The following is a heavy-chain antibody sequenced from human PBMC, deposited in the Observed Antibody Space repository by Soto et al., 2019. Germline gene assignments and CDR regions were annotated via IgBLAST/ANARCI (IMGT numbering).Heavy chain of an antibody. CDR3: ATTPYGDKRNY. Sequence: GGSLRLSCAASGFTFSSYAMSWVRQAPGKGLEWVSAISGSGGSTYYADSVKGRFTISRDNSKNTLYLQMNSLRAEDTAVYYCATTPYGDKRNYWGQGTLVTVSS. CDR1: GFTFSSYA. D-gene: IGHD4-17*01. J-gene: IGHJ4*02. CDR2: ISGSGGST. V-gene: IGHV3-23*01.